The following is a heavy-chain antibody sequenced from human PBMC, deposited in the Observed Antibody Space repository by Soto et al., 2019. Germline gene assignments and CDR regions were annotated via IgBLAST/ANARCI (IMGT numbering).Heavy chain of an antibody. CDR2: TTAILGTR. V-gene: IGHV1-69*01. J-gene: IGHJ4*02. D-gene: IGHD5-18*01. CDR1: GDTLSHYG. CDR3: AAGDSSDTGDH. Sequence: QVQLVQSGAEVKKPGSSVKVSCKASGDTLSHYGVSLVRQVPGKGLEWMGGTTAILGTRDYVQKFQGRMTITSDESTNTSYMELNSLTSDDPAVYYCAAGDSSDTGDHWGQGTLVTVSS.